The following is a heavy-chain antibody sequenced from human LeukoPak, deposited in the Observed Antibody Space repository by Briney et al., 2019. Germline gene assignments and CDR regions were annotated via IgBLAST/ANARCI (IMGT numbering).Heavy chain of an antibody. Sequence: GSLRLSCAASGFTFSNAWMSWVRQAPGKGLEWVGRIKSKTDGGTTDYAAPVKGRFTISRDDSKNTLYLQMNSLKTEDTAVYYCTTDPPVPADDAFDIWGQGTMVTVSS. D-gene: IGHD2-2*01. CDR2: IKSKTDGGTT. J-gene: IGHJ3*02. CDR1: GFTFSNAW. CDR3: TTDPPVPADDAFDI. V-gene: IGHV3-15*01.